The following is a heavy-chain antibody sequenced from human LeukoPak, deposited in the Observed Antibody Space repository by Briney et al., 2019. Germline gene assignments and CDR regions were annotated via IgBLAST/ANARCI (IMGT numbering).Heavy chain of an antibody. V-gene: IGHV3-21*01. D-gene: IGHD4-11*01. CDR1: GFTFSSYS. J-gene: IGHJ6*03. Sequence: PGGSLRLSCAASGFTFSSYSMNWVRQAPGKGLEWVSSISSSSSYIYYADSVKGRFTIPRDNAKNSLYLQMNSLRAEDTAVYYCARDLDARTTGTMDVWGKGTTVTVSS. CDR2: ISSSSSYI. CDR3: ARDLDARTTGTMDV.